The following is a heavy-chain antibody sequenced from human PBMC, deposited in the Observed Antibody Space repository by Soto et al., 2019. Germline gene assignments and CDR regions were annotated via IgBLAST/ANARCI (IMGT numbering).Heavy chain of an antibody. CDR1: GFTFSSYS. Sequence: GGSLRLSCAASGFTFSSYSMNWVRQAPGKGLEWVSYISSSSSTIYYADSVKGRFTISRDNAKNSLYLQMNSLGDEDTAVYYCARAYDFWSGYYGGPHLSYYYGMDVWGQGTTVTVSS. D-gene: IGHD3-3*01. V-gene: IGHV3-48*02. CDR3: ARAYDFWSGYYGGPHLSYYYGMDV. J-gene: IGHJ6*02. CDR2: ISSSSSTI.